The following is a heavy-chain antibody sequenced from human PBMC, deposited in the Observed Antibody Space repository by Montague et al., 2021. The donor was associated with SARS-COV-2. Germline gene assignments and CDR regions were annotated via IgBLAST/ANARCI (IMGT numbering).Heavy chain of an antibody. Sequence: SLRLSCAASGFTFSSYEMNWVRQAPGKGLEWVSYISSSGSTIYYADSVKGRFTISRDNAKNSLYLQMNSLRAEDTAVYYCARDTALEGSRTGMDVWGQGTTVTVSS. CDR3: ARDTALEGSRTGMDV. CDR1: GFTFSSYE. J-gene: IGHJ6*02. D-gene: IGHD1-1*01. CDR2: ISSSGSTI. V-gene: IGHV3-48*03.